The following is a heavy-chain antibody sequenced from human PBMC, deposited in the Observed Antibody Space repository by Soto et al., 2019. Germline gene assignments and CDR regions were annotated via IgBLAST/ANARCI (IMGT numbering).Heavy chain of an antibody. Sequence: GGSLRLSCAASGVPFSTCWMMWVRQAPGKGLEWVANINQDGSERYYVDSVKGRFTISRDNAKNSLYLQMNSLRAEDTAVYYCVKDNRGSYWGQGTLVTVSS. CDR2: INQDGSER. D-gene: IGHD3-10*01. V-gene: IGHV3-7*01. CDR3: VKDNRGSY. CDR1: GVPFSTCW. J-gene: IGHJ4*02.